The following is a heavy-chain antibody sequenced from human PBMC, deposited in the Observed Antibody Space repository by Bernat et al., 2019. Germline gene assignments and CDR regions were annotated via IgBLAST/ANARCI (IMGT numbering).Heavy chain of an antibody. D-gene: IGHD5-18*01. J-gene: IGHJ5*02. CDR3: ARESSDVDTAMAPLLDSMGFDP. CDR2: IWYDGSNK. Sequence: QVQLVESGGGVVQPGRSLRLSCAASGFIFSSYGMHWVRQAPGKGLEWVAVIWYDGSNKYYADSVKGRFTISRDNSKNTLYLQMNSLRAEDTAVYYCARESSDVDTAMAPLLDSMGFDPWGQGTLVTVSS. V-gene: IGHV3-33*01. CDR1: GFIFSSYG.